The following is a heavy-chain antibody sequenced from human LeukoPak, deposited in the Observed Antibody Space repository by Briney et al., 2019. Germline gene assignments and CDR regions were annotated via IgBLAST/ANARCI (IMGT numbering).Heavy chain of an antibody. D-gene: IGHD3-10*01. CDR3: AQANPAARGVNFDF. Sequence: GGSLRLSCAASRLTFSGSAISWVRQAPGKGLEWLSTFNGGGDATYYADSVKGRFTISRDTSKNTLYLQMSSLRTEATAIYYCAQANPAARGVNFDFWGQGTLVTVSS. J-gene: IGHJ4*02. V-gene: IGHV3-23*01. CDR2: FNGGGDAT. CDR1: RLTFSGSA.